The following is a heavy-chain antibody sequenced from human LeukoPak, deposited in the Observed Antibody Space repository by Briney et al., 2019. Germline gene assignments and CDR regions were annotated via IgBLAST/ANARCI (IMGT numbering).Heavy chain of an antibody. V-gene: IGHV3-23*01. J-gene: IGHJ4*02. D-gene: IGHD6-13*01. CDR2: ISGSGGST. Sequence: GWSLRLSCAASGFTFSSYAMHWVRQAPGKGLEWVSAISGSGGSTYYADFVKGRFTISRDNSKNTLYLQMNSLRAEDTAVYYCAKSRGYSSSWWGEYYFDYWGQGTLVTVSS. CDR3: AKSRGYSSSWWGEYYFDY. CDR1: GFTFSSYA.